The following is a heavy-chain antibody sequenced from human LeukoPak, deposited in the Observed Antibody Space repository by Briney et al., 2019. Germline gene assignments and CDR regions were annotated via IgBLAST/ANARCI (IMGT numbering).Heavy chain of an antibody. CDR3: ARDGIGEVGTAFDI. V-gene: IGHV1-46*01. Sequence: ASVEVSCKASGYTFTTYYIHWVRQAPGQGLEWMGIINPSSGSTSYAQKFQGRVTMARDMSTSTVYMELSSPRSEDTAVYYCARDGIGEVGTAFDIWGQGTVVTVSS. CDR1: GYTFTTYY. J-gene: IGHJ3*02. CDR2: INPSSGST. D-gene: IGHD6-13*01.